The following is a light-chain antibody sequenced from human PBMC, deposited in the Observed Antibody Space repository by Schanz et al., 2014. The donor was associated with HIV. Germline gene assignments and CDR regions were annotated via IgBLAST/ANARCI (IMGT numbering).Light chain of an antibody. CDR1: QGVATS. J-gene: IGKJ1*01. CDR2: GAS. Sequence: EIVLTQSPVTLSLSPGERATLSCRASQGVATSLAWYQQKPGQPPRLLIYGASSRATGIPDRFSGSGSGTDFTLTISRLEPEDFAVYYCQQYGSSRRTFGQGTKVEIK. V-gene: IGKV3-20*01. CDR3: QQYGSSRRT.